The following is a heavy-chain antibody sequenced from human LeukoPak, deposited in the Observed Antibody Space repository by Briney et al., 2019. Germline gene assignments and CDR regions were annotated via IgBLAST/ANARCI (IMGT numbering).Heavy chain of an antibody. CDR1: GGTFSSYA. V-gene: IGHV1-69*13. J-gene: IGHJ4*02. Sequence: GASVKVSCKASGGTFSSYAISWVRQAPGQGLEWMGGIIPIFGTANYAQKFQGRVTITADESTSTAYMELSSLRSEDAAVYYCATEGSYDYSNYGYWGQGTLVTVSS. CDR2: IIPIFGTA. D-gene: IGHD4-11*01. CDR3: ATEGSYDYSNYGY.